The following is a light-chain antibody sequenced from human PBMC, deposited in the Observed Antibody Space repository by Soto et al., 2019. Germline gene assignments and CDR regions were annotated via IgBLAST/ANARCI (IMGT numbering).Light chain of an antibody. CDR2: TTN. CDR1: SPTIGTSS. Sequence: QSVLTPPHSASGTPGQRVTISFFVNSPTIGTSSVHWFQQLPGTAPKLLISTTNQRPSGVPERFSGSKSGTSASLAISGLQSEDEADYYCAAWDDSLNGHVFVTGTKVTVL. J-gene: IGLJ1*01. CDR3: AAWDDSLNGHV. V-gene: IGLV1-44*01.